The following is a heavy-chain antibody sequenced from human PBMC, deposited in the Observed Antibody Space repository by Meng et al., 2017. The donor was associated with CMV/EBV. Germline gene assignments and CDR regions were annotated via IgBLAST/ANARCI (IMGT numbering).Heavy chain of an antibody. J-gene: IGHJ4*02. CDR3: ARGGADSSGWYFDY. Sequence: GGYISSGCYYWSWIRQHPGKGLEWIGYIYYSGSTYYNPSLKSRVTISVDTSKNQFSLKLSSVTAADTAVYYCARGGADSSGWYFDYWGQGTLVTVSS. D-gene: IGHD6-19*01. V-gene: IGHV4-31*02. CDR2: IYYSGST. CDR1: GGYISSGCYY.